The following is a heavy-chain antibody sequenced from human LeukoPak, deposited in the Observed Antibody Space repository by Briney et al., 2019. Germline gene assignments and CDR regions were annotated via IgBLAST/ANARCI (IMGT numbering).Heavy chain of an antibody. CDR3: ASVRFLESLLFRDYFDY. CDR2: ISGSGGST. J-gene: IGHJ4*02. CDR1: GFTFSSYA. D-gene: IGHD3-3*01. Sequence: GGSLRLSCAASGFTFSSYAMSWVRQAPGKGLEWVSAISGSGGSTYYADSVKGRFTISRDNSKNTLYVQMNILRAQNTAVYYCASVRFLESLLFRDYFDYWGQGTLVTVSS. V-gene: IGHV3-23*01.